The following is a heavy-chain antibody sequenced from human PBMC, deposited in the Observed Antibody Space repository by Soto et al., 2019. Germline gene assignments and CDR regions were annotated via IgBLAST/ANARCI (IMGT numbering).Heavy chain of an antibody. Sequence: LRLSCTASGFTFGDYAMSWVRQAPGKGLGWVGFIRSKAYGGTTEYAASVKGRFTISRDDSKSIAYLQMNSLKTEDTAVYYCTRDGPGYCSSTSCYKNSNYYYYYGMDVWGQGTTVTVSS. J-gene: IGHJ6*02. CDR3: TRDGPGYCSSTSCYKNSNYYYYYGMDV. V-gene: IGHV3-49*04. CDR1: GFTFGDYA. CDR2: IRSKAYGGTT. D-gene: IGHD2-2*02.